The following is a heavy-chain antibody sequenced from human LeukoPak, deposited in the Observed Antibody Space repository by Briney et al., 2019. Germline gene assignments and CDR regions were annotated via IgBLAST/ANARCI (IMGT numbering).Heavy chain of an antibody. CDR3: ARGVRYQLPLYYYYGMDV. D-gene: IGHD2-2*01. CDR2: ISYDGSNK. CDR1: GFTFSSYA. Sequence: GGALRLSCAASGFTFSSYARHWVRQAPGKGMEWVAVISYDGSNKYYADSVKGRFTIYRDNSKNTLYLQMNSLRAEDTAVYYCARGVRYQLPLYYYYGMDVWGQGPTVTVSS. J-gene: IGHJ6*02. V-gene: IGHV3-30*04.